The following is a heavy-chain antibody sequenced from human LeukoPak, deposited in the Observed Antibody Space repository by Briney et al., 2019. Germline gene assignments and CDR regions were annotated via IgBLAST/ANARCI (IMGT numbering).Heavy chain of an antibody. CDR3: AKDQLGRVVVTDFGY. D-gene: IGHD3-22*01. CDR1: GFTFSSYA. V-gene: IGHV3-23*01. Sequence: GGSLRLSCAASGFTFSSYAMSWVRQAPGKGLEWVSAISGSGGSTYYADSVKGRFTISRDNSKNTLYLQMNSLRAEDTAVYYCAKDQLGRVVVTDFGYWGQGTLVTVSS. CDR2: ISGSGGST. J-gene: IGHJ4*02.